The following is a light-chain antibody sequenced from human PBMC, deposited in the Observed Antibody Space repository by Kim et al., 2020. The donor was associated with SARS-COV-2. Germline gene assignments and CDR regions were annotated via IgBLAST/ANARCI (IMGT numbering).Light chain of an antibody. CDR3: SSYAGSHVRV. CDR2: EVS. V-gene: IGLV2-8*01. Sequence: QSALTQPPSASGSPGQSVTISCTGTSSDVGGYNYVSWYQQHPGKAPKLMIYEVSKRPSGVPDRFSGSKSGNTASLTVSGLQAEDEADYYCSSYAGSHVRVFGTGTKVTVL. J-gene: IGLJ1*01. CDR1: SSDVGGYNY.